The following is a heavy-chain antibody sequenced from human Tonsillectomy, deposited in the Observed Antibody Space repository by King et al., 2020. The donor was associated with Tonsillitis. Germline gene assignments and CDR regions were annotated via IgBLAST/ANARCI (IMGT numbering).Heavy chain of an antibody. CDR3: AVPYCSGGSCYSAYYHYYYMDV. V-gene: IGHV1-69*06. CDR2: IIPLFGTV. J-gene: IGHJ6*03. D-gene: IGHD2-15*01. CDR1: GGTFSSFA. Sequence: VQLVESGAEVKKPGSSVKVSCKASGGTFSSFAISWVRQAPGQGLEWMGGIIPLFGTVHYAQNFQDRVTITADISTSTAYMELSSLRSEDTAVYYSAVPYCSGGSCYSAYYHYYYMDVWGKGTTVTVSS.